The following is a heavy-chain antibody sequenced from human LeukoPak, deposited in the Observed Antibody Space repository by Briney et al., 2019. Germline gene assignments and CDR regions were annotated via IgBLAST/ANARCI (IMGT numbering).Heavy chain of an antibody. V-gene: IGHV3-11*06. CDR3: ARVLWFGDYDAFDL. Sequence: GGSLRLSCAASGFVFSDYYVSWIRQAPGKGLEWVSHISSSGSYTYYADSLKGRFTVSRDNAKNSLFLHMNDLRADDTAVYYCARVLWFGDYDAFDLWGQGTVVTVSS. D-gene: IGHD3-10*01. CDR1: GFVFSDYY. J-gene: IGHJ3*01. CDR2: ISSSGSYT.